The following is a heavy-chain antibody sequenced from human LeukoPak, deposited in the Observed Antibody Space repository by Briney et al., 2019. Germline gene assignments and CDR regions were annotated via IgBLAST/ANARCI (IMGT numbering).Heavy chain of an antibody. Sequence: GGSLRLSCAASGFTFSSYSMNWVRQAPGKGLEWVSSISSSSSYIYYADSVKGRFTISRDNAKNSLYLQMNGLRAEDTAVYYCAPLVTMIVVVPYWGQGTLVTVSS. CDR1: GFTFSSYS. CDR3: APLVTMIVVVPY. J-gene: IGHJ4*02. D-gene: IGHD3-22*01. V-gene: IGHV3-21*01. CDR2: ISSSSSYI.